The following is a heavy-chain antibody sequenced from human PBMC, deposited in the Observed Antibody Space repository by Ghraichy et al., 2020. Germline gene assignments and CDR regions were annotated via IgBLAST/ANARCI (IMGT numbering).Heavy chain of an antibody. CDR2: IYYSGST. V-gene: IGHV4-31*03. CDR3: ARDAASSSWVYYFDY. Sequence: SETLSLTCTVSGGSISSGGYYWSWIRQHPGKGLEWIGYIYYSGSTYYNPSLKSRVTISVDTSKNQFSLKLSSVTAADTAVYYCARDAASSSWVYYFDYWGQGTLVTVSS. CDR1: GGSISSGGYY. D-gene: IGHD6-13*01. J-gene: IGHJ4*02.